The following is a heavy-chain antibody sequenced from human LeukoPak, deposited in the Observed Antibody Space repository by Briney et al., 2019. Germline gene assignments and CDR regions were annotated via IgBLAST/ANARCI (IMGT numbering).Heavy chain of an antibody. J-gene: IGHJ4*02. Sequence: GASVKVSCKASGYTFTSYGISWVRQAPGQGLEWMGWISAYNGNANYAQKLQGRVIMTTDTSTSTAYMELRSLRSDDTAVYYCARDRVLRYFDWLLLGDYFDYWGQGTLVTVSS. D-gene: IGHD3-9*01. V-gene: IGHV1-18*01. CDR3: ARDRVLRYFDWLLLGDYFDY. CDR2: ISAYNGNA. CDR1: GYTFTSYG.